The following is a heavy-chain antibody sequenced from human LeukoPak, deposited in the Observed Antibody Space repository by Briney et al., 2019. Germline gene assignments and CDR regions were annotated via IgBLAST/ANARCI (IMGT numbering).Heavy chain of an antibody. CDR3: VMVRGTPLAWFDP. CDR1: GGSISSSNW. CDR2: IYHSGST. J-gene: IGHJ5*02. Sequence: SGTLSLTCAVSGGSISSSNWWSWVRQPPGKGLEWIGEIYHSGSTNCNPSLKSRVTISVDKSKNQFSLKLSSVTAADTAVYYCVMVRGTPLAWFDPWGQGTLVTVSS. V-gene: IGHV4-4*02. D-gene: IGHD3-10*01.